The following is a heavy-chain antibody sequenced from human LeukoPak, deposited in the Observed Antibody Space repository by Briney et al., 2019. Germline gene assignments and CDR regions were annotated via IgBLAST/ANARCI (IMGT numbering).Heavy chain of an antibody. Sequence: GGSLRLYCAASGFTFSSYAMSWVGQGPGMGLEGVSAISGSGGSKYYADSVKGRFTISRDNSKNTLYLQMNSLRAEDTAVYYCASFYSSGWDWGQGTLVTVSS. CDR3: ASFYSSGWD. CDR1: GFTFSSYA. D-gene: IGHD6-19*01. CDR2: ISGSGGSK. J-gene: IGHJ4*02. V-gene: IGHV3-23*01.